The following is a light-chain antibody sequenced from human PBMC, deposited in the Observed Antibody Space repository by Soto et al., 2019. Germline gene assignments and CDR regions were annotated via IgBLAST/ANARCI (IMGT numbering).Light chain of an antibody. CDR3: AAWDDSLNGWV. CDR2: TNN. J-gene: IGLJ3*02. CDR1: SSNIGSNT. V-gene: IGLV1-44*01. Sequence: QSVLTQPPSASGTPGQRVTISWSGSSSNIGSNTVNWYQQLPGTAPKLLIYTNNQRPSGVPDRFSGSKSGTSASLAISGLQSEDDADYYCAAWDDSLNGWVFGGGTKLPS.